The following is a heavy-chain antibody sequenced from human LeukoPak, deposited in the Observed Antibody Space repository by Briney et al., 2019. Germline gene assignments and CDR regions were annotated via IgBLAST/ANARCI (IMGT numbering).Heavy chain of an antibody. Sequence: ASVTVSCKASGYTFTYNGISWVRQAPGEGLEWMGWISANSGKTNYAQRFQGRVTMTRETSSSTVYMELRSLRSDDTAVYFCARDKNYRFDYWGQGTLVSVTS. CDR2: ISANSGKT. D-gene: IGHD3-16*02. CDR1: GYTFTYNG. CDR3: ARDKNYRFDY. V-gene: IGHV1-18*01. J-gene: IGHJ4*02.